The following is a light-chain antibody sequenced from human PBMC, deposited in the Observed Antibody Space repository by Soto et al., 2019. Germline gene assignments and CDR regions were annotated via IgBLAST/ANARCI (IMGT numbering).Light chain of an antibody. J-gene: IGLJ2*01. CDR2: EVY. V-gene: IGLV2-14*01. CDR1: SSDIGGYNY. CDR3: FSYTSASALV. Sequence: QSVLTQPASVSGSPGQSITISCTRTSSDIGGYNYVSWYQLHPGKAPKLVIYEVYNRPSGVSTRFSGSKSGNTASLTISGLQAEDEADYYCFSYTSASALVFGGGTKLTVL.